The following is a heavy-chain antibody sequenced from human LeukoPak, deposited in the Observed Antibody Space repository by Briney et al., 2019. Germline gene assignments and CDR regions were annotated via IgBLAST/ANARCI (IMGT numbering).Heavy chain of an antibody. J-gene: IGHJ4*02. CDR1: GFTFSSYA. Sequence: SGGSLRLSCAATGFTFSSYAMHWVRQAPGKGLEWVAVISYDGSNKYYADSVKGRFTISRDNSKNTLYLQMNSLRAEDTAVYYCARAGRDGYNPFDYWGQGTLVTVSS. D-gene: IGHD5-12*01. CDR3: ARAGRDGYNPFDY. V-gene: IGHV3-30*04. CDR2: ISYDGSNK.